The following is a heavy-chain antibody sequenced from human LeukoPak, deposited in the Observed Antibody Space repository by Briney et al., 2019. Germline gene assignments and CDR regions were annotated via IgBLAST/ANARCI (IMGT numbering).Heavy chain of an antibody. J-gene: IGHJ4*02. CDR1: GYSISSAYS. Sequence: SETLSLTCNVFGYSISSAYSWGWIRQPPGKGLEWIGSLYHGGSTYYNPSLKSRVTISVDTSKNQFSLKLSSVSAADTAVYYCASEYYYTSFGYWGQGTLVTVSS. CDR2: LYHGGST. V-gene: IGHV4-38-2*02. CDR3: ASEYYYTSFGY. D-gene: IGHD3-22*01.